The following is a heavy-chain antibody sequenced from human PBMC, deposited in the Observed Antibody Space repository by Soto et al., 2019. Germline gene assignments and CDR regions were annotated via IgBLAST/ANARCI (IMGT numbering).Heavy chain of an antibody. D-gene: IGHD7-27*01. V-gene: IGHV4-59*01. CDR3: ARAPTNWGDYMDV. J-gene: IGHJ6*03. Sequence: SETLLTCTVSGGSISSYYWSWIRQPPGKGLEWIGYIYYSGSTNYNPSLKSRVTISVDTSKNQFSLKLSSVTAADTAVYYCARAPTNWGDYMDVWGKGTTVTVSS. CDR1: GGSISSYY. CDR2: IYYSGST.